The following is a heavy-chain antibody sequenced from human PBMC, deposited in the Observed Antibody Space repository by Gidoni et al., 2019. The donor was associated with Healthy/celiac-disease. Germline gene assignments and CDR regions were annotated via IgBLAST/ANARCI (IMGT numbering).Heavy chain of an antibody. CDR3: ATAGAAKGYFQH. V-gene: IGHV4-34*01. CDR1: GGSFSGYY. Sequence: QVQLQQWGAGLLKPSETLSLTCAVYGGSFSGYYWSWIRQPPGKGLEWIGEIKHSGSTNSNPSLKSRVTISVDTSKNQFSLKLSSVTAADTAVYYCATAGAAKGYFQHWGQGTLVTVSS. J-gene: IGHJ1*01. CDR2: IKHSGST. D-gene: IGHD2-15*01.